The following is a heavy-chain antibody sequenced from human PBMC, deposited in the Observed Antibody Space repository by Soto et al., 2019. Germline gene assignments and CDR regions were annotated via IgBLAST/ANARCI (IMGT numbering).Heavy chain of an antibody. CDR1: GGSISSSGYS. V-gene: IGHV4-30-4*07. CDR2: MYYSGGT. D-gene: IGHD3-22*01. Sequence: SETLSLTCAVSGGSISSSGYSWSWIRQPPGKGLEWIGYMYYSGGTYYNPSLKSRVTISVDTSKNQFSLELSSVTAADTAVYYCASIYDSSGYYYGNNWFDPWGQGTLVTVSS. CDR3: ASIYDSSGYYYGNNWFDP. J-gene: IGHJ5*02.